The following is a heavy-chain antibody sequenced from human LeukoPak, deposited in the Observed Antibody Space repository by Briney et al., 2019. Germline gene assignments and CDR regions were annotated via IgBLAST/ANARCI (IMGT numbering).Heavy chain of an antibody. J-gene: IGHJ4*02. CDR3: ARSVYDYIWGSYRIDSFDY. CDR2: IYYSGST. D-gene: IGHD3-16*02. CDR1: GGSISSSSYY. V-gene: IGHV4-39*01. Sequence: NPSETLSLTCTVSGGSISSSSYYWGWIRQPPGKGLEWIGSIYYSGSTYYNPSLKSRVTISVDTSKNQFSLKLSSVTAADTAVYYCARSVYDYIWGSYRIDSFDYWGQGTLVTVSS.